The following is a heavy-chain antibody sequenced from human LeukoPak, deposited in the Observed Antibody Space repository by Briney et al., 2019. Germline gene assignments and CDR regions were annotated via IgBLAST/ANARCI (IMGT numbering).Heavy chain of an antibody. CDR3: AKILNAMYFDL. CDR1: GFTFSSYA. D-gene: IGHD2-2*01. CDR2: ISGTT. Sequence: PGGSLRPSCAASGFTFSSYAMNWVRQAPGKGLEWVSTISGTTYYADSVKGRFSISRDDSQNMLFLQMDNLRADDTAVYYCAKILNAMYFDLWGRGTLVTVSS. V-gene: IGHV3-23*01. J-gene: IGHJ2*01.